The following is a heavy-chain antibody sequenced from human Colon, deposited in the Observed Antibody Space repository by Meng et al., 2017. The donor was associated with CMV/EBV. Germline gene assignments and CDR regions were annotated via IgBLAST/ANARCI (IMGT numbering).Heavy chain of an antibody. CDR1: RFTFSTAW. CDR3: ARESSGDRIGRFDP. Sequence: GGSLRLSCAASRFTFSTAWMSWVRQAPGKGLEWVAFIQYDGSSKFYVDSVKGRFTISRDNSKNTVYLQMNSLKSEDRAVYYCARESSGDRIGRFDPWGQGTLVTVSS. V-gene: IGHV3-30*02. J-gene: IGHJ5*02. CDR2: IQYDGSSK. D-gene: IGHD3-22*01.